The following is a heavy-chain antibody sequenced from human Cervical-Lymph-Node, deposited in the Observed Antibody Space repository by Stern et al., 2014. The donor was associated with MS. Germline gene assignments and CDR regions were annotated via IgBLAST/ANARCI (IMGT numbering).Heavy chain of an antibody. CDR2: NKPSGGST. CDR3: ARELSGSYRSYWYFDL. J-gene: IGHJ2*01. V-gene: IGHV1-46*01. D-gene: IGHD1-26*01. Sequence: QGQQGGSGAGGKKPGAPVKGSCKATGYTFTSHYMSLGRQAPGQRLAGMEINKPSGGSTSYAQKFQGRVTMTRDTSTSTVYMELSSLRSEDTAVYYCARELSGSYRSYWYFDLWGRGTLVTVSS. CDR1: GYTFTSHY.